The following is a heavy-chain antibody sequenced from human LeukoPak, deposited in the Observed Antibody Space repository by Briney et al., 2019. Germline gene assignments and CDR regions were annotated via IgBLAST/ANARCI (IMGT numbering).Heavy chain of an antibody. Sequence: SETLSLTCAVYGGSISGYYWSWIRQPPGKGLEWIAEISHSGSTNYNPSLKSRVTISVDTSKNQFSLRLRSVTAADTAVYYCAREGTDRSSWYHWFDPWGQGTLVTVSS. V-gene: IGHV4-34*01. CDR1: GGSISGYY. D-gene: IGHD6-13*01. J-gene: IGHJ5*02. CDR3: AREGTDRSSWYHWFDP. CDR2: ISHSGST.